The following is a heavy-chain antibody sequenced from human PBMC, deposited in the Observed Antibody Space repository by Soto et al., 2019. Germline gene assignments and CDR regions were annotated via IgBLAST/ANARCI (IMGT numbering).Heavy chain of an antibody. CDR3: AKDRDVVVPAALDD. J-gene: IGHJ4*02. CDR1: GFTFRRYG. V-gene: IGHV3-30*18. D-gene: IGHD2-2*01. CDR2: ISYDGSNK. Sequence: QVPLVASGGGVVQPGRSLSLSCAASGFTFRRYGMHWVRQAPGKGLGWVAVISYDGSNKYYTDSVKGRFTISRDNSKNTLYLQMNSLRAEDTAVYYCAKDRDVVVPAALDDWGQGTLVTVSS.